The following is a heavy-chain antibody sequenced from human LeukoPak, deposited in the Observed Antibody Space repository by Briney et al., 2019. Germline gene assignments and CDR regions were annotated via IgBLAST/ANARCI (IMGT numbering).Heavy chain of an antibody. J-gene: IGHJ4*02. Sequence: GGSLRLSCAASGFTFDDYGMSWVRLAPGKGLEWVSGINWNGGSTGYADSVKGRFTISRDNAKNSLYLQMNSLRAEDTALYYCARCIRSGWNWATSYYFDYWGQGTLVTVSS. CDR2: INWNGGST. CDR3: ARCIRSGWNWATSYYFDY. D-gene: IGHD6-19*01. V-gene: IGHV3-20*04. CDR1: GFTFDDYG.